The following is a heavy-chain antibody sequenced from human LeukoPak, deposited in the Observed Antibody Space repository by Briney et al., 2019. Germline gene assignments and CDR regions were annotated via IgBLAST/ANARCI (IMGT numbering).Heavy chain of an antibody. J-gene: IGHJ5*02. CDR3: ATGPRNDP. Sequence: WASVTVSCKTSGYPFTKWEINWVRQAAGQGLEWLGWVHPDNGTTYYAQRFRGRVTMSRDTSTTTAYMELSGLRSNDTAVYFCATGPRNDPWGQGTLVTVSS. D-gene: IGHD1-14*01. V-gene: IGHV1-8*01. CDR2: VHPDNGTT. CDR1: GYPFTKWE.